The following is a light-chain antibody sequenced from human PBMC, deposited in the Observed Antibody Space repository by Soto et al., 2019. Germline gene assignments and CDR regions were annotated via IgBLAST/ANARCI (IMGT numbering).Light chain of an antibody. CDR3: QQYNDYSWT. J-gene: IGKJ1*01. Sequence: DIQMTHSPSTLSASVVDSVSINFRASQSISAWLAWYQQKPGKAPRLLIYKASTLEIGVPSRFSGSGSGTEFTLTISSLQPDDVAIYYCQQYNDYSWTFGQGTKVDIK. CDR1: QSISAW. V-gene: IGKV1-5*03. CDR2: KAS.